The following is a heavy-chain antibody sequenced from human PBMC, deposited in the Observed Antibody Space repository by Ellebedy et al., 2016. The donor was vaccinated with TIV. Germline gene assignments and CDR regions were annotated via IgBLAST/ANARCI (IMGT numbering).Heavy chain of an antibody. J-gene: IGHJ2*01. Sequence: ASVKVSCKASGGTFSSYGISWVRQAPGQGLEWMGGIIAIFGTANYAQKFQGRVTITADESTSTAYIELNSLRFEDTAVYYCARNPAYGGSSGWYFDLWGRGTLVTVSS. V-gene: IGHV1-69*13. CDR2: IIAIFGTA. D-gene: IGHD4-23*01. CDR1: GGTFSSYG. CDR3: ARNPAYGGSSGWYFDL.